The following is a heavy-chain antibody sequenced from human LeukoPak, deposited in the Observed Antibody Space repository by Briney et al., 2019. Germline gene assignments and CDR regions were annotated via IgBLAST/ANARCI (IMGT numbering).Heavy chain of an antibody. J-gene: IGHJ4*02. CDR3: AKDMVVGADGYFDY. Sequence: GGSLRLSCAASGFTFSSYAMSWVRQAPGKGLEWVSAISGSGGSTYYADSVKGRLTISRDNSKNTLYLQMNSLRAEDTAVYHCAKDMVVGADGYFDYWGQGTLVTVSS. CDR1: GFTFSSYA. CDR2: ISGSGGST. V-gene: IGHV3-23*01. D-gene: IGHD1-26*01.